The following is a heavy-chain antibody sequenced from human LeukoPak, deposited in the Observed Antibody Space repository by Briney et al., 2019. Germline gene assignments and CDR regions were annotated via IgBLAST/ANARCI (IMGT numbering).Heavy chain of an antibody. CDR2: IYYSGST. CDR1: GGSISSYY. D-gene: IGHD2-2*01. J-gene: IGHJ4*02. V-gene: IGHV4-59*01. Sequence: KPSETLSLTCTVSGGSISSYYWSWLRQPPGKGLEWIGYIYYSGSTNYNPSLKSRVTISVDTSKNQFSLKLSSVTAADTAVYYCARVLGYCSSTSCRPSTVDYWGQGTLVTVPS. CDR3: ARVLGYCSSTSCRPSTVDY.